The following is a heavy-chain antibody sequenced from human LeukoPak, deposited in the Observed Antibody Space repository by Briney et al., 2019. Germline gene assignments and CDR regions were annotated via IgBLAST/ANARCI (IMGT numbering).Heavy chain of an antibody. D-gene: IGHD4-23*01. J-gene: IGHJ6*02. CDR2: IYYSGST. Sequence: SETLSLTCPVSGGSISSYYWSWIRQPPGKGLEWIGYIYYSGSTNYNPSLKSRVTISVDTSKNQFSLKLSSVTAADTAVYYCARHARGKGLIYYYGMDVWGQGTTVTVSS. CDR1: GGSISSYY. CDR3: ARHARGKGLIYYYGMDV. V-gene: IGHV4-59*08.